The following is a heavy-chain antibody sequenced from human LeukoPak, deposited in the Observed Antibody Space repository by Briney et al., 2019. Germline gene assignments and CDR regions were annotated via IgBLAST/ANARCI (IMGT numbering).Heavy chain of an antibody. Sequence: SETLSLTCAVYGGSFSGYYWSWIRQPPGKGLEWIGEINHSGSTNYNPSLKSRVTISVDTSKNQFSLKLSSVTAADTAVYYCARGRYYDFWSGYYTNTYFYYWGQGTLVTVSS. J-gene: IGHJ4*02. D-gene: IGHD3-3*01. V-gene: IGHV4-34*01. CDR2: INHSGST. CDR1: GGSFSGYY. CDR3: ARGRYYDFWSGYYTNTYFYY.